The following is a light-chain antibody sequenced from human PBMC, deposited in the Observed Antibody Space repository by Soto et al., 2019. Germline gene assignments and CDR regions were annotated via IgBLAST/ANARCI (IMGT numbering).Light chain of an antibody. CDR2: GAS. V-gene: IGKV3-20*01. CDR1: QSVSSSY. CDR3: QHYGSSPRT. Sequence: EIVLTQSPGTLSLSPGARATLSCRASQSVSSSYLAWYQRKPGQAPRLLIYGASSRATGIPDRFSGSGSGTDFNLTISRLEPEDFAMYYCQHYGSSPRTFGQGTKVDNK. J-gene: IGKJ1*01.